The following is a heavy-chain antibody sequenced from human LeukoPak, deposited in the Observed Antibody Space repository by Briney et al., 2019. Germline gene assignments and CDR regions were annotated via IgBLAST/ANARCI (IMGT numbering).Heavy chain of an antibody. CDR2: MYHSGST. Sequence: PSETLSLTCTVSGGSISSHYWSWIRQPPGKGLEWIGYMYHSGSTNYNPSLKSRVTISVDTSKNQFSLKLSSVTAADTAVYYCARSLQWPGAVFDYWGQGTLVTVSS. CDR3: ARSLQWPGAVFDY. D-gene: IGHD4-11*01. CDR1: GGSISSHY. V-gene: IGHV4-59*11. J-gene: IGHJ4*02.